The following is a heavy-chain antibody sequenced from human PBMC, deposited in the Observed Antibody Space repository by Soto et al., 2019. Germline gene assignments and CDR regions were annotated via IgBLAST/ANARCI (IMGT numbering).Heavy chain of an antibody. CDR3: ARGDRYSYGFPGTSIYYYYGMDV. CDR2: ISYDGSNK. Sequence: QVQLVESGGGVVQPGRSLRLSCAASGFTFSSYAMHWVRQAPGKGLEWVAVISYDGSNKYYADSVKGRFTISRDNSKNTRYLQMNSLRAEDTAVYYCARGDRYSYGFPGTSIYYYYGMDVWGQGTTVTVSS. D-gene: IGHD5-18*01. CDR1: GFTFSSYA. V-gene: IGHV3-30-3*01. J-gene: IGHJ6*02.